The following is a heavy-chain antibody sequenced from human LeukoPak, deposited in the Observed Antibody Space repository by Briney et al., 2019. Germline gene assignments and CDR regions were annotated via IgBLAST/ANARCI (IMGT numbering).Heavy chain of an antibody. Sequence: SETLSLTCAVYGGSFSGYYWSWLRQPPGKGLEWIGEINHSGSTNYNPSLKSRVTISVDTSKNQFSLKLSSVTASDTAVYYCARVVVVPAAPRLDYWGQGTLVTVSS. CDR3: ARVVVVPAAPRLDY. CDR2: INHSGST. CDR1: GGSFSGYY. V-gene: IGHV4-34*01. J-gene: IGHJ4*02. D-gene: IGHD2-2*01.